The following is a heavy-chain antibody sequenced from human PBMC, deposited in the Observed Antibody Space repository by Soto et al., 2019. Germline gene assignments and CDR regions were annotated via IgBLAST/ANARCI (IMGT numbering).Heavy chain of an antibody. Sequence: PEGCLRLSWEASGFALRMSWMSWVRQAPGNGLQWVSNINQVASIENYVYSVRVRFTVSRDNANHSLFLQMNSLRAEDRAVYYCARPTHTATTLVXWGQGTQGT. D-gene: IGHD1-1*01. V-gene: IGHV3-7*03. CDR3: ARPTHTATTLVX. CDR1: GFALRMSW. J-gene: IGHJ4*02. CDR2: INQVASIE.